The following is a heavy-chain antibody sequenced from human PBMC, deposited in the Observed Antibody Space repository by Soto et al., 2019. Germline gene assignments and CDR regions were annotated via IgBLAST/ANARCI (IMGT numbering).Heavy chain of an antibody. V-gene: IGHV4-59*08. D-gene: IGHD3-9*01. CDR3: ARRYYDILTAAWFDP. J-gene: IGHJ5*02. CDR1: SGSISSYY. CDR2: IYYSGST. Sequence: SETLSLTCTVSSGSISSYYWSWIRQPPGKGLEWIGYIYYSGSTNYNPSLKSRVTISVDTSKNQFSLKLSSVTAADTAVYYCARRYYDILTAAWFDPWGQGTLVTVSS.